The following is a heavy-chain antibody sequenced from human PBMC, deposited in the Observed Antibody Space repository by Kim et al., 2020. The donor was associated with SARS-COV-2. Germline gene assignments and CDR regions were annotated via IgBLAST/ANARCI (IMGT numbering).Heavy chain of an antibody. CDR3: ASRMAAAGTSRDY. J-gene: IGHJ4*02. D-gene: IGHD6-13*01. V-gene: IGHV4-34*01. CDR1: GGSFSGYY. CDR2: INHSGST. Sequence: SETLSLTCAVYGGSFSGYYWSWIRQPPGKGLEWIGEINHSGSTNYNPSLKSRVTISVDTSKNQFSLKLSSVTAADTAVYYCASRMAAAGTSRDYWGQGTLVTVSS.